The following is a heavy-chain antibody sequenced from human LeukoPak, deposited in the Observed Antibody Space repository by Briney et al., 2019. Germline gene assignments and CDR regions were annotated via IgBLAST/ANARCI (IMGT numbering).Heavy chain of an antibody. Sequence: GGSLRLSCAASAFTFSSYGMHWVRQAPGKGLEWVAVIWYDGSNKYYADSVKGRFTISRDNSKNTLYLQMNSLRAEDTAVYYCHVYGESYWGQGTLVTVSS. D-gene: IGHD4-17*01. J-gene: IGHJ4*02. CDR3: HVYGESY. CDR2: IWYDGSNK. CDR1: AFTFSSYG. V-gene: IGHV3-33*01.